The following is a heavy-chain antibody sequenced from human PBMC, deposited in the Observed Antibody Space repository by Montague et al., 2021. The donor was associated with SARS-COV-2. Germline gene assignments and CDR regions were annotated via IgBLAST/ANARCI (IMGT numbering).Heavy chain of an antibody. Sequence: SLRLSCAASGFTFSSYWMGWFRQAPGKGLEWVANIVPDGSHTLYLGPGEGRFTISRDNAKNSLYLQMNNLRAEDTAVYYCAKHGPYTFDYWGQGTLVTVST. D-gene: IGHD2-2*02. CDR3: AKHGPYTFDY. J-gene: IGHJ4*02. CDR2: IVPDGSHT. CDR1: GFTFSSYW. V-gene: IGHV3-7*01.